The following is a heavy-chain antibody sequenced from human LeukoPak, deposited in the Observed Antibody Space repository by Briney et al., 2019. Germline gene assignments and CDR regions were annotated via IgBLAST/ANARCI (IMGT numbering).Heavy chain of an antibody. Sequence: PGGSLRLSCAASGFTFSSYAMSWVRQAPGKGLEWVSVIYSGGSTYYADSVKGRFTISRDNSKNTLYLQMNSLRAEDTAVYYCASNDYGEKWGQGTLVTVSS. CDR3: ASNDYGEK. CDR2: IYSGGST. CDR1: GFTFSSYA. D-gene: IGHD4-17*01. J-gene: IGHJ4*02. V-gene: IGHV3-53*01.